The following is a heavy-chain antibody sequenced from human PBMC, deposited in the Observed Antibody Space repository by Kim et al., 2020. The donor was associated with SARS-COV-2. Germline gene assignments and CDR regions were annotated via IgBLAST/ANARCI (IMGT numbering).Heavy chain of an antibody. CDR3: TRGLFNTHYGGFGH. CDR1: GFTISSYW. Sequence: GGSLRLSCEASGFTISSYWMSWVRQAPGKGLEWVANIKQQESEKGYADSVKGRFTISRDNAKNALYLQMSSLRAEDTAVYYCTRGLFNTHYGGFGHWGQG. V-gene: IGHV3-7*01. D-gene: IGHD4-17*01. CDR2: IKQQESEK. J-gene: IGHJ1*01.